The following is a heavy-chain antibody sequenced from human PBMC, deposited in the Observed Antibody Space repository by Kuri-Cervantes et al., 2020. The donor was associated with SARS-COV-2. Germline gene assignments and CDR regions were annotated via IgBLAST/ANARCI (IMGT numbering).Heavy chain of an antibody. CDR3: ASGPYGQQLVPGWFDP. Sequence: GSLRLSCAVYGGSFSDYYWSWVRQPPGKGLEWIGEINHSGNTNYDPSLKSRVTISVDTSKNQFSLKLCSVTAADTAVYYCASGPYGQQLVPGWFDPWGRGTLVTVSS. V-gene: IGHV4-34*01. CDR1: GGSFSDYY. CDR2: INHSGNT. J-gene: IGHJ5*02. D-gene: IGHD6-13*01.